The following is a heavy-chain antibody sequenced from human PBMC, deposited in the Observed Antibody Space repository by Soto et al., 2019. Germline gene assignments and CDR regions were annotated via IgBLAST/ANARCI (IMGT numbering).Heavy chain of an antibody. D-gene: IGHD3-9*01. V-gene: IGHV3-64*01. CDR2: ISSNGGST. CDR1: GFTLSLYG. Sequence: SGGSLRLSCAASGFTLSLYGMHWVRQAPGKGLEYVSAISSNGGSTYYANSVKGRFTISRDNSKNTLYLQMGSLRAEDMAVYYCASGYDISYPSDYWGQGT. CDR3: ASGYDISYPSDY. J-gene: IGHJ4*02.